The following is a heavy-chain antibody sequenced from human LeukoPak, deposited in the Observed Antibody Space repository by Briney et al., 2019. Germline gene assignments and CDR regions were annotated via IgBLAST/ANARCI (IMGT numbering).Heavy chain of an antibody. Sequence: ASVNVSCNASEDTFTGYYMHWVRQTPGQGLEWIGWINPNSGGTNYAQKFQGRVTMTRDTSISKAYMEMSRLRSDDTAVYYCARTSGWLYYYMDVWGKGTTVTVSS. CDR2: INPNSGGT. V-gene: IGHV1-2*02. D-gene: IGHD6-19*01. CDR3: ARTSGWLYYYMDV. CDR1: EDTFTGYY. J-gene: IGHJ6*03.